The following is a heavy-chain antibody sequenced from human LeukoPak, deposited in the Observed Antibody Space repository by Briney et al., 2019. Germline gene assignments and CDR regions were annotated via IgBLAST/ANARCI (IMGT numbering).Heavy chain of an antibody. CDR3: ARDHCSSTSCLNWFDP. V-gene: IGHV4-38-2*02. J-gene: IGHJ5*02. Sequence: KPSETLSLTCAVCGYSISSGYYWGWIRQPPGKGLEWIGSIYHSGSTYYNPSLKSRVTISVDTSKNQFSLKLSSVTAADTAVYYCARDHCSSTSCLNWFDPWGQGTLVTVSS. CDR1: GYSISSGYY. D-gene: IGHD2-2*01. CDR2: IYHSGST.